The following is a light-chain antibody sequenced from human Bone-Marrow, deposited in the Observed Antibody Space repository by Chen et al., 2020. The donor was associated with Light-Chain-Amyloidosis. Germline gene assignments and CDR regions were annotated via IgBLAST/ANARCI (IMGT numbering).Light chain of an antibody. CDR2: EDD. CDR3: QSYQGSSQRV. J-gene: IGLJ3*02. Sequence: NFMLTQPHSVSESPGKTVIISCIRSSRSIATNYVQWYQQRPGSSPTTVIYEDDQRPSGVPDRFSGSIDRSSTSASLPISGLKPEDEADYYCQSYQGSSQRVFGGGTKLTVL. CDR1: SRSIATNY. V-gene: IGLV6-57*01.